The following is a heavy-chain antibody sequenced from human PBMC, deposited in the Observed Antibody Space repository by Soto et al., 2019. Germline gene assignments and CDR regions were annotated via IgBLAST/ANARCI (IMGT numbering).Heavy chain of an antibody. J-gene: IGHJ4*02. CDR2: VYYSGRT. D-gene: IGHD4-17*01. CDR1: GGSISSRTYY. Sequence: QLQLQESGPGLVKPSETLSLTCIVSGGSISSRTYYWGWIRQPPGKGLEWIGSVYYSGRTYYNPSLKSRVTISVDTSKNHFSLKLSSVTAADTAVYYCARQFYGDFGGYFDYWGQGTLVTVSS. V-gene: IGHV4-39*01. CDR3: ARQFYGDFGGYFDY.